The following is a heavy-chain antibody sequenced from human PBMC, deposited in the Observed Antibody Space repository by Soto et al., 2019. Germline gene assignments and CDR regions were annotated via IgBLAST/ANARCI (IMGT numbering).Heavy chain of an antibody. V-gene: IGHV1-69*13. CDR2: ITPIFGTA. D-gene: IGHD3-3*01. CDR3: ARGNDFWSGYSKAPHYYYYGLDC. Sequence: SVKVSCKASGGTFSSYAISWVRQAPGQGLEWMGGITPIFGTANYAQKFQGRVTITADESTSTAYMELSSLRSEDTAVYYCARGNDFWSGYSKAPHYYYYGLDCWGQGTTVTVSS. J-gene: IGHJ6*02. CDR1: GGTFSSYA.